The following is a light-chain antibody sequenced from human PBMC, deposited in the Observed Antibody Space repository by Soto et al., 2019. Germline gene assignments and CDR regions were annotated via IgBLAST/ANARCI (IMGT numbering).Light chain of an antibody. CDR3: QQYNSYSWT. J-gene: IGKJ1*01. CDR2: DAS. V-gene: IGKV1-5*01. CDR1: QSISRW. Sequence: IQMTQSPSTLSASAGDRVTITCRAVQSISRWLAWYQQKPGKAPKLLIYDASSLESGVPSRFSGSGSGTEFTLTISSLQPDDFATYYCQQYNSYSWTFGQGTKVDIK.